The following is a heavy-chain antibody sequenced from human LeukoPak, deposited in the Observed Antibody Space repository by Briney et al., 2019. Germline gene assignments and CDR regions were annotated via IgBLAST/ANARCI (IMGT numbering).Heavy chain of an antibody. V-gene: IGHV1-2*02. Sequence: ASVKVSCKASGYTFTGYYMHWVRQAPGQGLEGMGWINPNSGGTNYAQKFQGGVTMTRDTSISTAYMELSRLRSDDTAVYYCARVSSIAAAGTPLSAFDIWGQGTMVTVSS. CDR3: ARVSSIAAAGTPLSAFDI. CDR2: INPNSGGT. J-gene: IGHJ3*02. D-gene: IGHD6-13*01. CDR1: GYTFTGYY.